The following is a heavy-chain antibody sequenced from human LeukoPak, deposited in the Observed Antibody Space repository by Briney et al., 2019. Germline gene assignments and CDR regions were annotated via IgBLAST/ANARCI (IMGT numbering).Heavy chain of an antibody. V-gene: IGHV4-39*01. J-gene: IGHJ3*02. CDR3: ARHPYSYDAFDI. CDR1: DSSIISSNYY. D-gene: IGHD5-18*01. CDR2: NYYSGST. Sequence: PSETLSLTCTVSDSSIISSNYYWGWIRQPPGMRLEWIGSNYYSGSTYYNSPLKRRVTISLDTSKNQFSLNLSPVTAADTAVYYCARHPYSYDAFDIWGQGTMVTVSS.